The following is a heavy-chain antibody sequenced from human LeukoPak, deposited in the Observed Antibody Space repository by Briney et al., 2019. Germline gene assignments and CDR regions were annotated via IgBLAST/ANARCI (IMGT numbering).Heavy chain of an antibody. V-gene: IGHV1-2*02. J-gene: IGHJ2*01. CDR1: VYTFTDYY. D-gene: IGHD2-15*01. Sequence: ASVTVSFTSSVYTFTDYYIHWVRQAPGQGLEWVGWINTNSGGTNYAHKFHGRGTMTRDTSLSTVYMELRRLRPDDTAVYYFSRPRDEGGLYWNFYLWGRGTLVTVSS. CDR3: SRPRDEGGLYWNFYL. CDR2: INTNSGGT.